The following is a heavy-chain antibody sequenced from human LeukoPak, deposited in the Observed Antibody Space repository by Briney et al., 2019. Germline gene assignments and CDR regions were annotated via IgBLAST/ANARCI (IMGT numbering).Heavy chain of an antibody. V-gene: IGHV3-53*01. CDR2: IYSGDST. J-gene: IGHJ4*02. CDR1: GFTFNNYA. D-gene: IGHD2-8*01. Sequence: GGSLRLSCAGSGFTFNNYAMSWVRQAPGKGLEWVSVIYSGDSTYYADSVKGRFTISRDNSKNTLYLQMNSLRAEDTAVYYCARRFCTNGVCYFDYWGQGTLVTVSS. CDR3: ARRFCTNGVCYFDY.